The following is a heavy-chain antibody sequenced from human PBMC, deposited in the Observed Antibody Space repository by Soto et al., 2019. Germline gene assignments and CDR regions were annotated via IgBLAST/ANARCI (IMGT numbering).Heavy chain of an antibody. CDR3: ASDPYYYASGY. CDR2: ISGSGTTI. J-gene: IGHJ4*02. Sequence: QVQLVESGGGLVKPGGSLRLSCAASGFSFSDHYMTWIRQPPGKGLEWVSYISGSGTTIYYADSVKGRFIVSRDNARNSLYLQMNSLRAEDTAFYYCASDPYYYASGYWGQGTLVTVSS. V-gene: IGHV3-11*01. D-gene: IGHD3-10*01. CDR1: GFSFSDHY.